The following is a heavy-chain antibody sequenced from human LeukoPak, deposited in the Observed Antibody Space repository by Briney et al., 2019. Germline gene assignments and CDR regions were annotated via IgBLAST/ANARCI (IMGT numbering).Heavy chain of an antibody. CDR2: ISYDGSNK. J-gene: IGHJ4*02. D-gene: IGHD3-3*01. CDR1: GFTFSSYG. Sequence: GGSLRLSCAASGFTFSSYGMHWVRQAPGKGLEWVGDISYDGSNKYYADSVKARFTISRDNSKNSLYLQMNSLRAEDTAVYYCAKERFTIVGVVKGNYFDYWGQGTLVTVSS. V-gene: IGHV3-30*18. CDR3: AKERFTIVGVVKGNYFDY.